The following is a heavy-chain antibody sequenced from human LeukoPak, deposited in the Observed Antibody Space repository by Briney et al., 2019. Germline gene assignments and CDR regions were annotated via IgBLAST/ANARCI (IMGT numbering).Heavy chain of an antibody. CDR3: ARKVLLWFGEPRGAFDI. Sequence: GGSLRLSCAASGFTFSSYWMSWVRQAPGKGLEWVANIKQDGSEKYYVDSVKGRFTISRDNAKNSLYLQMNSLRAEDTAVYYCARKVLLWFGEPRGAFDIWGRGTMVTVSS. CDR2: IKQDGSEK. J-gene: IGHJ3*02. V-gene: IGHV3-7*01. D-gene: IGHD3-10*01. CDR1: GFTFSSYW.